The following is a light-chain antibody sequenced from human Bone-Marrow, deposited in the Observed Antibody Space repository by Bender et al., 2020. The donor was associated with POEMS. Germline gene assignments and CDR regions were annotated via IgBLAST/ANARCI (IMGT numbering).Light chain of an antibody. J-gene: IGLJ2*01. CDR3: CSYAGSSRI. V-gene: IGLV2-23*02. Sequence: QSALTQPASVSGSPGQSITISCTGTSSDVGSYNFVSWYQQHPGKAPKLMVYDVSKRPSGVSYRFSGSQSDNTASLTISGLQAEDEADYYCCSYAGSSRIFGGGTKLTVL. CDR2: DVS. CDR1: SSDVGSYNF.